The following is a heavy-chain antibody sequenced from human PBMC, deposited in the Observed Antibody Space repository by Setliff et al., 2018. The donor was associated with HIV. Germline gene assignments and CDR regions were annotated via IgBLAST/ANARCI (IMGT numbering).Heavy chain of an antibody. Sequence: GGSLRLSCAASGFTFNSYAMHWVRQAPGKGLEWVAVISYDGSNKYYADSVKGRFTISRDNSKNTLYLQMNSLRAEDTAVYYCARDLAYYYDSCAIDYWGQGTLVTVSS. CDR2: ISYDGSNK. CDR3: ARDLAYYYDSCAIDY. D-gene: IGHD3-22*01. CDR1: GFTFNSYA. V-gene: IGHV3-30*04. J-gene: IGHJ4*02.